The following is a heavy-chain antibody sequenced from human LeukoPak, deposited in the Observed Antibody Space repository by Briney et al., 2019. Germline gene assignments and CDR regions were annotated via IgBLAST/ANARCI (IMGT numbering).Heavy chain of an antibody. J-gene: IGHJ6*03. CDR2: ISGSGGST. V-gene: IGHV3-23*01. CDR1: GFTVSSNY. D-gene: IGHD2-2*01. CDR3: ANDIVVVPAATYYMDV. Sequence: GGSLRLSCAASGFTVSSNYMSWVRQAPGKGLEWVSAISGSGGSTYYADSVKGRFTISRDNSKNTLYLQMNSLRAEDTAVYYCANDIVVVPAATYYMDVWGKGTTVTVSS.